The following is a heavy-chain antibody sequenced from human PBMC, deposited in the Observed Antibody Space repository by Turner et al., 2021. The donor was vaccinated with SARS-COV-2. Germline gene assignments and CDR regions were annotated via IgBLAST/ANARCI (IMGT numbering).Heavy chain of an antibody. J-gene: IGHJ4*02. CDR1: GYTFISLG. V-gene: IGHV1-18*01. Sequence: ACGYTFISLGWSWVRQGHGQGCEGMGWNTAYNGNTNYAQKLQGRVTMTTDKSTSTDYMAVRSLRSDDKAVYYCARLGGGDRAGDYWGQGTLVTVSS. CDR3: ARLGGGDRAGDY. D-gene: IGHD2-21*02. CDR2: NTAYNGNT.